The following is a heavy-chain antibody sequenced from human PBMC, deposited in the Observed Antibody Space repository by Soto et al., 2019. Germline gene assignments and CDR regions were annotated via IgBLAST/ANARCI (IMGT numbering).Heavy chain of an antibody. D-gene: IGHD2-15*01. V-gene: IGHV4-59*01. CDR1: GGSINSYY. Sequence: QVQLQESGPGLVKPSETLSLTCTVSGGSINSYYWSWIRQPPGRGLEWIGYIYYSGSTKYNPSLKSRVTMSVDTSKNQFSLKLSSVTAADTAVYYCVRGENCSGGSCYSFYRWFDPWGQGTLVTVSS. CDR2: IYYSGST. J-gene: IGHJ5*02. CDR3: VRGENCSGGSCYSFYRWFDP.